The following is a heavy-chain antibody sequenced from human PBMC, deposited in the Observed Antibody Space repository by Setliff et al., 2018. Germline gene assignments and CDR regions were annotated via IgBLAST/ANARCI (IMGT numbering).Heavy chain of an antibody. CDR1: GFSINSGTHF. J-gene: IGHJ4*02. CDR3: ARLPNYVWGSPVDY. CDR2: IFYSGRT. V-gene: IGHV4-39*01. D-gene: IGHD3-16*01. Sequence: SETLSLTCTVSGFSINSGTHFWGWIRQPPGKGLEWIGSIFYSGRTFYNPSLKSRVTISVDTSKNQFSLTLSSVTAADTAVYYCARLPNYVWGSPVDYWGQGTLVTVSS.